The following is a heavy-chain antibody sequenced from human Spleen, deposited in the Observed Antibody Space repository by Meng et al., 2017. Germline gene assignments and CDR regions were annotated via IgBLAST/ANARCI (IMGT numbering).Heavy chain of an antibody. V-gene: IGHV4-39*01. D-gene: IGHD5-18*01. Sequence: QLQLQESGPGLVKPSETLSLTCTVSGGSISDRSYYWGWIRQPPGKGQEWIGSIYYFGDTFYSPSLRSRVTISVDTSKNQFSLKLSSVTAADTAVFYCARHKGNSYGYLYFDYWGQGILVTVSS. CDR2: IYYFGDT. CDR3: ARHKGNSYGYLYFDY. J-gene: IGHJ4*02. CDR1: GGSISDRSYY.